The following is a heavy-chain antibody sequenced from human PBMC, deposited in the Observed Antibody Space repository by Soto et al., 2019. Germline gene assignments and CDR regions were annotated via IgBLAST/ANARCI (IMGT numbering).Heavy chain of an antibody. D-gene: IGHD3-10*01. CDR2: INPNNGNT. J-gene: IGHJ5*02. Sequence: GASVKVSCKASGYTFTSYDINWVRQATGQGLEWMGWINPNNGNTGYAQKFQGRVTMTRDTSINTAYMELSSLRSEDTAVYFCARTSSATRGGFGPWGQGTLVTVSS. V-gene: IGHV1-8*01. CDR3: ARTSSATRGGFGP. CDR1: GYTFTSYD.